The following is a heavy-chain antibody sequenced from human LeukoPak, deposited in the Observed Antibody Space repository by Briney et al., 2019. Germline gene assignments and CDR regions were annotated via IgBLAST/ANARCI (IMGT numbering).Heavy chain of an antibody. Sequence: GASVKVSCKASGYTFTSHFMHWVRQAPGQGLEWMGIINPRGGSTSYTQKFQGRVTMTRDTSTSTVNMELSRLRSEDTAVYYCARVKSYYYDTSDKDAFDIWGQGTMVTVSS. J-gene: IGHJ3*02. CDR1: GYTFTSHF. D-gene: IGHD3-22*01. V-gene: IGHV1-46*01. CDR2: INPRGGST. CDR3: ARVKSYYYDTSDKDAFDI.